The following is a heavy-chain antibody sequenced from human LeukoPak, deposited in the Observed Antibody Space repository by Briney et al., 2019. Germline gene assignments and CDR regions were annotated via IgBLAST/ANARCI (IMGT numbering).Heavy chain of an antibody. D-gene: IGHD3-10*01. J-gene: IGHJ4*02. CDR3: ARSIMGGGAFDY. CDR2: IEEDGSEK. Sequence: PGGSLRVSCAASGFTFSSYWLNWVRQTPGKGLEWVANIEEDGSEKYHVDSVKGRFTISRDNAKSSLYLQMNSLRAEDTALYYCARSIMGGGAFDYWGQGTQVTVSS. CDR1: GFTFSSYW. V-gene: IGHV3-7*03.